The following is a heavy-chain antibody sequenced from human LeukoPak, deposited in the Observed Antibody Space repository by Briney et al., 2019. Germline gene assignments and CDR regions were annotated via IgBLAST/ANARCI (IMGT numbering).Heavy chain of an antibody. V-gene: IGHV1-69*13. CDR2: IIPVLGTT. CDR3: GASTVTVTYYYMAV. D-gene: IGHD2-21*02. CDR1: GGSFSTHA. Sequence: SVKVSCKAAGGSFSTHAIIWVRQAPGQGLEWMGGIIPVLGTTNSAQRFQDRLSLTADESTGTASMELTSLGPEDSAVYYCGASTVTVTYYYMAVWGKGTTITVSS. J-gene: IGHJ6*03.